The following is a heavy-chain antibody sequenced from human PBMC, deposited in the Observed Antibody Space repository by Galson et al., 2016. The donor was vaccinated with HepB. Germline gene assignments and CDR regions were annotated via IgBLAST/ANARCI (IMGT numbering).Heavy chain of an antibody. CDR2: IHKDGNTK. D-gene: IGHD6-13*01. Sequence: LRLSCAASGFAFDDYWMSWVRQGPVKGLEWVANIHKDGNTKAYVGSVQGRFTISRDNAERSVSLQMDGPRPEDTAVYYCVRAVRTDYSGSWWDSWGQGTLVTVSS. CDR3: VRAVRTDYSGSWWDS. V-gene: IGHV3-7*03. J-gene: IGHJ5*01. CDR1: GFAFDDYW.